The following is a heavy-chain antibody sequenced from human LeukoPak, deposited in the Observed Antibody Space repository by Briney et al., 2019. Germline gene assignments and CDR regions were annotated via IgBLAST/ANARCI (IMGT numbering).Heavy chain of an antibody. CDR2: INPNSGGT. Sequence: ASVKVSCKASGYTFTGYYMPWVRQAPGQGLEWMGWINPNSGGTDYAQKFPGRVTMTRDTSISTAHMELSRLSSDDTAVYYCAVVVVPAAYYYYYYYGMDVWGQGTTVTVSS. V-gene: IGHV1-2*02. D-gene: IGHD2-2*01. CDR1: GYTFTGYY. CDR3: AVVVVPAAYYYYYYYGMDV. J-gene: IGHJ6*01.